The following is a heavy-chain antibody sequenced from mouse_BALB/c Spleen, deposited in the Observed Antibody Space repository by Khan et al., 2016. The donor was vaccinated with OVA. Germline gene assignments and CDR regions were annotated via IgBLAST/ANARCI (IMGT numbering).Heavy chain of an antibody. CDR2: ISSGSTYT. Sequence: EVELVESGGGLVRPGGSLKLSCAASGFSFTSYTMSWVRQTPEKRLEWVATISSGSTYTYYPYSVTGRFTISRDNAKNTLYLQMSSLKSEDTAMYYCTRDGNYAHWYFDVWGAGTTVTVSS. CDR1: GFSFTSYT. J-gene: IGHJ1*01. V-gene: IGHV5-6-4*01. CDR3: TRDGNYAHWYFDV. D-gene: IGHD2-1*01.